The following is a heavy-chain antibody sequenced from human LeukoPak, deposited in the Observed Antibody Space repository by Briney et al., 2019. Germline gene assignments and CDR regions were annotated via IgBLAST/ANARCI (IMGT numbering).Heavy chain of an antibody. Sequence: GGSLRLSCAVSGLTFSNYWMHWVRQAPGKGLVWVSRISNDGTSTSYADSVKGRFTISRDNAKNTLYLQMNSLRAEDTAVYYCARGDDYEGYYYYGMDVWGQGTTVTVSS. V-gene: IGHV3-74*01. CDR2: ISNDGTST. CDR1: GLTFSNYW. CDR3: ARGDDYEGYYYYGMDV. J-gene: IGHJ6*02. D-gene: IGHD4-17*01.